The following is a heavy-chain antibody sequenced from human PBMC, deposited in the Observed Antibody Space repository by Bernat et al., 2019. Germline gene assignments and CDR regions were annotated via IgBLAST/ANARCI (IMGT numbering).Heavy chain of an antibody. CDR3: ARERADVVVVVAASNWFDP. CDR2: TYYRSKWYN. CDR1: GDSVSSNSAA. D-gene: IGHD2-15*01. J-gene: IGHJ5*02. V-gene: IGHV6-1*01. Sequence: QVQLQQSGPGLVKPSQTLSLTCAISGDSVSSNSAAWNWIRQSPSRGLEWRGRTYYRSKWYNDYAVSVKSRITINPDTSKNQFSLQLNSVTPEDTAVYYCARERADVVVVVAASNWFDPWGQGTLVTVSS.